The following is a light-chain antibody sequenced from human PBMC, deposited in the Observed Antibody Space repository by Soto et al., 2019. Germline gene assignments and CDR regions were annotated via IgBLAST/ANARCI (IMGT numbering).Light chain of an antibody. CDR2: DVS. CDR1: SRDVGGYDY. V-gene: IGLV2-14*01. J-gene: IGLJ1*01. CDR3: ASYTXSRTLV. Sequence: QSVLTQPASVSGSPGQSITISCTGTSRDVGGYDYVSWYQQHPGKAPKLMIYDVSNRPSGVSDHFSGSKSGNTASLTISGLQAEDEADYYCASYTXSRTLVFGTGTKVTVL.